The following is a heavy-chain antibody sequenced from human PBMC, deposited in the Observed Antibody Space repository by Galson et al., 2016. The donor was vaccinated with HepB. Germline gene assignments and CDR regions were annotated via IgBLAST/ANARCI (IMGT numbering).Heavy chain of an antibody. V-gene: IGHV3-64*01. J-gene: IGHJ6*02. CDR3: ARSLKRYCISTICYGNYYRMDV. CDR1: GFTFSSYA. Sequence: SLRLSCAASGFTFSSYAMNWVRQAPGKGLEYVSAISSNGGSTYYANSAKGRFTISRDNSKNTLYLQMGSLRAEDMAVYYCARSLKRYCISTICYGNYYRMDVRGQGTPVTVPS. D-gene: IGHD2-2*01. CDR2: ISSNGGST.